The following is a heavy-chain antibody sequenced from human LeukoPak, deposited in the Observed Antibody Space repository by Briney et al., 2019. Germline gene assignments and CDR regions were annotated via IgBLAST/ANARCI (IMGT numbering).Heavy chain of an antibody. J-gene: IGHJ4*02. CDR3: ARGGIGAAGPVGY. CDR2: IYYSGST. V-gene: IGHV4-59*01. Sequence: PSETLSLTCTVSGGSISRYYWSWIRQPPGKRLGWIGYIYYSGSTNYNPSLKSRVTISVDTSKNQFSLKLSSVTAADTAVYYCARGGIGAAGPVGYWGQGTLVTVSS. D-gene: IGHD6-13*01. CDR1: GGSISRYY.